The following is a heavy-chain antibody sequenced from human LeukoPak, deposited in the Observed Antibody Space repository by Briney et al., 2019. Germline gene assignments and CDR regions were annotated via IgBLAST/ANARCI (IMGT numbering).Heavy chain of an antibody. V-gene: IGHV3-23*01. J-gene: IGHJ4*02. CDR1: GFTFSNYA. D-gene: IGHD4-17*01. CDR2: ISGSSSTT. Sequence: GGSLRLSCAASGFTFSNYAMSWVRQAPGKGLEWVSAISGSSSTTSYADSVKGRFTISRDNSKNTLYLEMNSLRVEDTAVYYCAKEVSYGDYERGSAYWGQGTLVTVSS. CDR3: AKEVSYGDYERGSAY.